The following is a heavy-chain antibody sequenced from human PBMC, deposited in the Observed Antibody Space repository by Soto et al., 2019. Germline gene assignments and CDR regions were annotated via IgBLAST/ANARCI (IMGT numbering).Heavy chain of an antibody. V-gene: IGHV1-69*13. CDR1: GDVFRSCG. Sequence: SVKVSCKGSGDVFRSCGINWVRQAPGQGLEWMGGIIPISGTTNYAQKFQGRVAITADESTDTVYMELSRLRSEDTAVYFCARXRCFNGLCHTADYGMDVWGQGTTVTVSS. J-gene: IGHJ6*02. CDR2: IIPISGTT. D-gene: IGHD2-8*01. CDR3: ARXRCFNGLCHTADYGMDV.